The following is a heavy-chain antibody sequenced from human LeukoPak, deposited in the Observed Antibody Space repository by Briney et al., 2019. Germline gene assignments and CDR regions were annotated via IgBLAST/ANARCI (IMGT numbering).Heavy chain of an antibody. Sequence: ESGPTLVNPTQTLTLTCTFSGFSFSTSGVGVGWIRQPPGKALGWPALIYWDDDKRYSPSLKSRLNITKDTSKKQVVLTMTNMDPVDTATYYCAHRNDWLLFDAFDIWGQGTMVTVSS. D-gene: IGHD3-9*01. CDR1: GFSFSTSGVG. CDR2: IYWDDDK. J-gene: IGHJ3*02. CDR3: AHRNDWLLFDAFDI. V-gene: IGHV2-5*02.